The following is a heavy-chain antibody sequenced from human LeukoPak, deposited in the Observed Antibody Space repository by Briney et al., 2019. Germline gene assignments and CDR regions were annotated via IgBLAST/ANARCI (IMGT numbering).Heavy chain of an antibody. Sequence: KPSETLSLTCAVYGGSFSGYYWSWIRQPPGKGLEWTGEINHSGSTNYNPSLKSRVTISVDTSKNQFSLKLSSVTAADTAVYYCARGPGVLRFLEWSGKYYFDYWGQGTLVTVPS. V-gene: IGHV4-34*01. D-gene: IGHD3-3*01. J-gene: IGHJ4*02. CDR2: INHSGST. CDR1: GGSFSGYY. CDR3: ARGPGVLRFLEWSGKYYFDY.